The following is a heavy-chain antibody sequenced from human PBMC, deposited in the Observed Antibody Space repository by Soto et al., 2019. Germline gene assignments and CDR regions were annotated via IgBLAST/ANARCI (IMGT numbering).Heavy chain of an antibody. CDR1: GFTFSSYG. D-gene: IGHD6-6*01. Sequence: VKLVESGGGLVQPGGSLSLSCAASGFTFSSYGMHWVRQAPGKGLEWVAVISYDGSNKYYADSVKGRFTISRDNSKNTLYLQMNSLRAEDTAVYYCAKDAEYSSSSFLPLFYYYYYGMDVWGQGTTVTVSS. CDR2: ISYDGSNK. V-gene: IGHV3-30*18. J-gene: IGHJ6*02. CDR3: AKDAEYSSSSFLPLFYYYYYGMDV.